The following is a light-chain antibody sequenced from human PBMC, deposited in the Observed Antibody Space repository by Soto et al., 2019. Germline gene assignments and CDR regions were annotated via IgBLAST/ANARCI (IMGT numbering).Light chain of an antibody. J-gene: IGLJ1*01. CDR3: SSYTSSDTLYV. V-gene: IGLV2-14*01. CDR1: SSDIGKYNQ. CDR2: DVI. Sequence: QSALSQPASVSGSPGQSITMSCTGTSSDIGKYNQVSWYQQHPGKAPKLVIYDVINRPSGVSIRSSGSKSGNTASLTISGLQADDEADYYCSSYTSSDTLYVFGTGTKVTVL.